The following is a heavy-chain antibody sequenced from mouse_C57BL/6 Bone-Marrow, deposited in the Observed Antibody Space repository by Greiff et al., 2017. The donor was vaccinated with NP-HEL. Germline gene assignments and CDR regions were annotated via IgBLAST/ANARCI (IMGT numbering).Heavy chain of an antibody. Sequence: VQLKESGPGLVKPSQSLSLTCSVTGYSITSGYYWNWIRQFPGNKLEWMGYISYDGSNNYNPSLKNRISITRDTSKNQFFLKLNSVTTEDTATYYCAREGWSFAYWGQGTLVTVSA. V-gene: IGHV3-6*01. J-gene: IGHJ3*01. CDR3: AREGWSFAY. D-gene: IGHD2-3*01. CDR1: GYSITSGYY. CDR2: ISYDGSN.